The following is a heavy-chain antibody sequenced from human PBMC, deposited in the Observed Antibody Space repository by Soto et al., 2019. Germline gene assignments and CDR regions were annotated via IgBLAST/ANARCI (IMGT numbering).Heavy chain of an antibody. CDR2: IIPIFGTA. J-gene: IGHJ4*02. CDR3: ARDSTPSEYSSSWYAFDY. Sequence: ASVKVSCKASGGTFSSYAISWVRQAPGQGLEWMGGIIPIFGTANYAQKFQGRVTITADKSTSTAYMELSSLRSEDTAVYYCARDSTPSEYSSSWYAFDYWGQGPLVTVSS. CDR1: GGTFSSYA. V-gene: IGHV1-69*06. D-gene: IGHD6-13*01.